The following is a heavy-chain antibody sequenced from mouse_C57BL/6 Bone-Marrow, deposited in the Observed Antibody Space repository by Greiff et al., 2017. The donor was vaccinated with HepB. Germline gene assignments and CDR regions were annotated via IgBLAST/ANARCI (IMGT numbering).Heavy chain of an antibody. Sequence: QVQLQQSGAELVRPGASVTLSCKASGYTFTDYEMHWVKQTPVHGLEWIGAIDPETGGTAYNQKFKGKAILTADKSSSTAYMELRSLTSEDSAVYYCTSPHIITTVVAGSYWGQGTLVTVSA. CDR2: IDPETGGT. V-gene: IGHV1-15*01. D-gene: IGHD1-1*01. J-gene: IGHJ3*01. CDR3: TSPHIITTVVAGSY. CDR1: GYTFTDYE.